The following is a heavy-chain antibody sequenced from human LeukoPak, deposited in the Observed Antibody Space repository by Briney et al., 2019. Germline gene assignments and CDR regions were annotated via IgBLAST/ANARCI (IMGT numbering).Heavy chain of an antibody. CDR3: ARDGYSGYEFDY. D-gene: IGHD5-12*01. Sequence: SETLSLTCTVSGGSISSSSYYWGWIRQPPGKGLEWIGSIYYSGSTYYNPSLKSRVTISVDTSKNQFSLKLSSVTAADTAVYYCARDGYSGYEFDYWGQGTLVTVSS. CDR2: IYYSGST. J-gene: IGHJ4*02. V-gene: IGHV4-39*02. CDR1: GGSISSSSYY.